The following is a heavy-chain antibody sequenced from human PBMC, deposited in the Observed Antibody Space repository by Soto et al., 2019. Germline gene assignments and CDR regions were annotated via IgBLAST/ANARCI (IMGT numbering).Heavy chain of an antibody. CDR1: GFTFSSYS. V-gene: IGHV3-21*01. CDR2: ISSSSSYI. CDR3: ASPPNYYDSRGYYGY. D-gene: IGHD3-22*01. Sequence: EVQLVESGGGLVKPGGSLRLSCAASGFTFSSYSMNWVRQAPGKGLEWVSSISSSSSYIYYADSVKGRFTISRDNAKNSLYLQMNCLRAEDTAVYYCASPPNYYDSRGYYGYWGQGTLVTVSS. J-gene: IGHJ4*02.